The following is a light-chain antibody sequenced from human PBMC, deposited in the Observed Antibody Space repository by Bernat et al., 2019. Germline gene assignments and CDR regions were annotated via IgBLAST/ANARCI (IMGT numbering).Light chain of an antibody. CDR2: AAE. V-gene: IGKV1-39*01. CDR3: QQSYSSLLLT. J-gene: IGKJ4*01. Sequence: DIQMTQSPSSLSASVGDRVTITCRASQNIDTSLTWYQQHPGKAPKLLIFAAETLESGVPSRFRGRGSGTDFTLTISSLQPEDSATYCCQQSYSSLLLTFGGGTKVE. CDR1: QNIDTS.